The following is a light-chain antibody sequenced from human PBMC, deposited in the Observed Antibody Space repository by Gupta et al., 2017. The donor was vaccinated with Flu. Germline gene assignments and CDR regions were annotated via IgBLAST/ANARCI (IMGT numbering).Light chain of an antibody. CDR2: AAS. CDR1: QSISSY. Sequence: DIQMTQSPSSLSASVGDRVAITCRASQSISSYLNWHQQKPGKAPKLLIYAASSLQSPVPSRFSGSGTGLAFTLSILRRQPEANATYYSYESDTTGRTFGPGTKVEIK. J-gene: IGKJ1*01. CDR3: YESDTTGRT. V-gene: IGKV1-39*01.